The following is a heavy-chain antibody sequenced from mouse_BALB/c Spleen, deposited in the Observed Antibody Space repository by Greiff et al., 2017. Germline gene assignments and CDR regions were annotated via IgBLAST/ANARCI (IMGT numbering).Heavy chain of an antibody. V-gene: IGHV3-8*02. CDR1: GDSITSGY. CDR3: ARYPPRGNYFDY. D-gene: IGHD3-3*01. Sequence: VQLKESGPSLVKPSQTLSLTCSVTGDSITSGYWNWIRKFPGNKLEYMGYISYSGSTYYNPSLKSRISITRDTSKNQYYLQLNSVTTEDTATYYCARYPPRGNYFDYWGQGTTLTVSS. J-gene: IGHJ2*01. CDR2: ISYSGST.